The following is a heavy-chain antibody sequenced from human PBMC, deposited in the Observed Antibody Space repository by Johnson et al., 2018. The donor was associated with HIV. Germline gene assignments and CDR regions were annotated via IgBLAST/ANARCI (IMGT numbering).Heavy chain of an antibody. CDR1: GFTFSSYG. CDR2: IGAAGDT. V-gene: IGHV3-13*01. Sequence: VQLVESGGGVVQPGGSLRLSCAASGFTFSSYGMHWVRQATGKGLEWVSAIGAAGDTYYPGSVKGRFTISRDNAKNSLYLQMNSLRAEDTAVYYCARDGSGSSPVDAFDIWGQGTMVTVSS. J-gene: IGHJ3*02. D-gene: IGHD1-26*01. CDR3: ARDGSGSSPVDAFDI.